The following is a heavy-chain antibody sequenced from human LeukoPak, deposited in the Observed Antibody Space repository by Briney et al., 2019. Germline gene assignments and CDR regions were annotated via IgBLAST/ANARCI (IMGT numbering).Heavy chain of an antibody. Sequence: PLETLSLTCAVYGGSFSGYYWSWLRQPPGKGLEWIGEINHSGSTNYNPSLTSRVTISVDTSKNQFSLTLSSVPAAHTAVYYFSRGPRYHDILTVSQTWYSDLGGRGTLVTVSS. J-gene: IGHJ2*01. D-gene: IGHD3-9*01. V-gene: IGHV4-34*01. CDR2: INHSGST. CDR3: SRGPRYHDILTVSQTWYSDL. CDR1: GGSFSGYY.